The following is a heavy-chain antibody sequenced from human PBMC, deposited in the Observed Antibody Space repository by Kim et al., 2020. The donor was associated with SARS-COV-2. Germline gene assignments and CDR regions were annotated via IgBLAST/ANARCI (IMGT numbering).Heavy chain of an antibody. Sequence: GGSLRLSCAVSGFYFRSYGMNWVRQAPGKGLELVSGIKSSGGTTYYADSVKGRFTISRDTSKNTLYLQMNSLRAEDTAVYYCAEDGSTWSHAGFESWGQGTLVTVSS. CDR1: GFYFRSYG. CDR3: AEDGSTWSHAGFES. J-gene: IGHJ4*02. V-gene: IGHV3-23*01. D-gene: IGHD6-13*01. CDR2: IKSSGGTT.